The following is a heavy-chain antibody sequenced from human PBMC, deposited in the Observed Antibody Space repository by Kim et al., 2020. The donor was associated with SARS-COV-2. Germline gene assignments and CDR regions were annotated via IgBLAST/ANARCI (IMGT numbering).Heavy chain of an antibody. CDR2: T. V-gene: IGHV5-51*01. J-gene: IGHJ4*02. Sequence: TRDSPSFQGQVTISADKSISTAYLQWSSLKASDTAMYYCARQGGNSRFDYWGQGTLVTISS. CDR3: ARQGGNSRFDY. D-gene: IGHD2-21*02.